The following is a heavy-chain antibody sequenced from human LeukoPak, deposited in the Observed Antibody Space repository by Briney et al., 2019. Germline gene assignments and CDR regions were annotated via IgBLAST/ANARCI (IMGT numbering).Heavy chain of an antibody. CDR1: GFTFSTFA. J-gene: IGHJ4*02. CDR3: ATYRQVLLPFES. D-gene: IGHD5-18*01. CDR2: IFPSGGEI. Sequence: GGSLRLSCAASGFTFSTFAMIWVRQPPGKGLEWVSSIFPSGGEIHYADSVRGRFTISRDNSKSILSLQMNSLRAEDTAIYCCATYRQVLLPFESWGQGTLVTVSS. V-gene: IGHV3-23*01.